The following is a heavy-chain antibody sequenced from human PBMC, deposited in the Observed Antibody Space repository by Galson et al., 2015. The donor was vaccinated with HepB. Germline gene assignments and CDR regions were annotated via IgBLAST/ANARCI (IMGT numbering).Heavy chain of an antibody. CDR1: GFTFSSYA. CDR3: ARDPRGYNYGFFDF. CDR2: ISYDGSNE. V-gene: IGHV3-30*04. D-gene: IGHD5-18*01. Sequence: SLRLSCAASGFTFSSYAMHWVRPAPGKGLEWVALISYDGSNEYYADSVQGRFTISRDNSKNTLFLQMNSLRPDDTAVYYCARDPRGYNYGFFDFWGQGTLVTVSS. J-gene: IGHJ4*02.